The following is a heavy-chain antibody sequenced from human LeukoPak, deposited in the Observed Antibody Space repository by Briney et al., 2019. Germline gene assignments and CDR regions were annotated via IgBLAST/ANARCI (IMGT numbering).Heavy chain of an antibody. Sequence: TLSLTCTVSGCSISSGGYYWSWIRPHPGMGLESIMYIYYSGSTCYNPSLKSRVTLSVDTSKNQFSLKLSSVTAADTAVYYCAGGYSYGRACYFDYWGQGTLVTVSS. D-gene: IGHD5-18*01. CDR2: IYYSGST. V-gene: IGHV4-31*02. J-gene: IGHJ4*02. CDR3: AGGYSYGRACYFDY. CDR1: GCSISSGGYY.